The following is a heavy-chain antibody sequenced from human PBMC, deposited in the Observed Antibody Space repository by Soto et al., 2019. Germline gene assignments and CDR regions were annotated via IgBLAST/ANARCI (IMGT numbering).Heavy chain of an antibody. CDR1: GFTFSSYA. CDR3: ATATETTSCFDY. Sequence: EVQLLESGGGLVQPGGSLRLSCAASGFTFSSYAMSWVRQAPGKGLEWVSGISGSGGSTYYADHVKGRFTISRDKSKNTLYLKMDSLRAEDPAVYYCATATETTSCFDYWGQGTLVTVSS. J-gene: IGHJ4*02. D-gene: IGHD1-1*01. V-gene: IGHV3-23*01. CDR2: ISGSGGST.